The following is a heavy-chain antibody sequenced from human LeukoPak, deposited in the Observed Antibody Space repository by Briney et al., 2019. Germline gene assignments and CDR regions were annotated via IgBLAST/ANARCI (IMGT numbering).Heavy chain of an antibody. CDR2: INPNSGGT. D-gene: IGHD5-12*01. V-gene: IGHV1-2*02. CDR1: GYTFTGYY. CDR3: ASAGTKVATPTLGY. Sequence: ASVKVSCKASGYTFTGYYMHWVRQAPGQGLEWMGWINPNSGGTNYARKFQGRVTMTRDTSISTAYMELSRLRSDDTAVYYCASAGTKVATPTLGYWGQGTLVTVSS. J-gene: IGHJ4*02.